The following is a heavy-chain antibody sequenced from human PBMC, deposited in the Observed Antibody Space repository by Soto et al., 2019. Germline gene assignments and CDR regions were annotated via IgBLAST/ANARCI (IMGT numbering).Heavy chain of an antibody. D-gene: IGHD2-2*01. CDR1: GGSISSGGYY. V-gene: IGHV4-31*03. CDR3: ARLGPYYQSLDP. Sequence: TLSLTCTVSGGSISSGGYYWSWIRQHPGKGLEWIGYIYYSGSTYYNPSLKSRVTISVDTSKNQFSLKLSSVTASDTAVYYCARLGPYYQSLDPWGPGTLVTVSS. J-gene: IGHJ5*02. CDR2: IYYSGST.